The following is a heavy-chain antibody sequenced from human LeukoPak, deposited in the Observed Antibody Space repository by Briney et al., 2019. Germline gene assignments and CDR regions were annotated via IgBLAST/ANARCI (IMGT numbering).Heavy chain of an antibody. CDR3: ARDNTGGYCSSTSCYDDAFDI. CDR1: DFSISRGYY. Sequence: SETLSLTCTVSDFSISRGYYWGWIQQPPGKGLECIGTIYHSGTTYYSPSLKSRVTISVDASKNQFSLKLSSVTAADTAVYYCARDNTGGYCSSTSCYDDAFDIWGQGTMVTVSS. CDR2: IYHSGTT. V-gene: IGHV4-38-2*02. D-gene: IGHD2-2*01. J-gene: IGHJ3*02.